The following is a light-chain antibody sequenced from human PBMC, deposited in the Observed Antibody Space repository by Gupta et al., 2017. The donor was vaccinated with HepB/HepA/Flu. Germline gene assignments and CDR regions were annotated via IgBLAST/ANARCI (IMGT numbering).Light chain of an antibody. CDR3: QQRSHWPPWT. Sequence: IVLTQSPATLSLSPGERATLSCKASQSISWFLAWYQQKPGQAPRLLIYDASKRDTGIPARFSGSGSGTDFTLTISSREEEDFAVYYCQQRSHWPPWTFGQGTKVEIK. V-gene: IGKV3-11*01. CDR2: DAS. J-gene: IGKJ1*01. CDR1: QSISWF.